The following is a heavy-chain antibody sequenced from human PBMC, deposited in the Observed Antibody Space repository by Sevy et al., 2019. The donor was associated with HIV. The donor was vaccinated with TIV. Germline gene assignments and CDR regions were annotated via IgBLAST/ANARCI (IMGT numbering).Heavy chain of an antibody. D-gene: IGHD3-16*02. CDR1: GFTFSNYG. Sequence: GGSLRLSCAASGFTFSNYGMHWVRQAPGKGLEWVSIVSNDGSKKYDADSVKGRFTISRDNSKNTLYLQMNSLRAEDMAVYFCAKDRGFGGVIANYMDVWGKGATVTVSS. V-gene: IGHV3-30*18. CDR2: VSNDGSKK. J-gene: IGHJ6*03. CDR3: AKDRGFGGVIANYMDV.